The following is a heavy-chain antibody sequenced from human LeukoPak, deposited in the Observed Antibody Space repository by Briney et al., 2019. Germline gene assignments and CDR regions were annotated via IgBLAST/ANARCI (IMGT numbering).Heavy chain of an antibody. CDR2: INRDGSST. J-gene: IGHJ3*02. CDR1: GFTFSTYW. CDR3: ARDRETYYDILTGYYTLGDAFDI. D-gene: IGHD3-9*01. V-gene: IGHV3-74*01. Sequence: QPGGSLRLSCAASGFTFSTYWMHWVRQAPGKGLVWVSRINRDGSSTSYADSVKGRFTISRDNAKNTLYLQMNSLRAEDTAVYYCARDRETYYDILTGYYTLGDAFDIWGQGTMVTASS.